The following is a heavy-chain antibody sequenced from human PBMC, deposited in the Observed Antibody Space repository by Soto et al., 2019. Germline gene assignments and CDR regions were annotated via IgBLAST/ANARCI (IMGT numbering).Heavy chain of an antibody. CDR1: GYNLSDLP. V-gene: IGHV1-24*01. J-gene: IGHJ4*02. CDR3: ITVKF. CDR2: FDPEDGER. Sequence: ASVKVSCKVSGYNLSDLPVHWVRQAPGKGLEWMGSFDPEDGERLYAQRLQGRVTMSEDTSTDTAYMELSSLRPEDTAMYYCITVKFWGQGTQVTVSS.